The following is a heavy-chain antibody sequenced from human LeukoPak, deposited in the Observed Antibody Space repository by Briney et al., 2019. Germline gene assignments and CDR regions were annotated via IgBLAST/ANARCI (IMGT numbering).Heavy chain of an antibody. CDR3: ARGGMGTALDY. V-gene: IGHV3-74*03. J-gene: IGHJ4*02. CDR2: ITGDGSGT. Sequence: GGSLRLSCAASGFTVSSHWMHWVRQAPGKGLVWVSHITGDGSGTTHADSAKGRFTISRDNAKNTIYLQMSSLRAADTAVYYCARGGMGTALDYWGQGTLVTVSS. D-gene: IGHD3-16*01. CDR1: GFTVSSHW.